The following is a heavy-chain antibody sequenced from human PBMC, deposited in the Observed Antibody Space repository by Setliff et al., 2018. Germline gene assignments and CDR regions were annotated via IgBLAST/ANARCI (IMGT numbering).Heavy chain of an antibody. D-gene: IGHD2-2*01. J-gene: IGHJ3*02. Sequence: GGSLRLSCAASGFTFSSYSMNWVRQAPGKGLEWVSYISSSGSTIYYADSVKGRFTISRDNAKNSLYLQMNSLRAEDTAVYYCARDGDCSGTSCYGVDAFDIWGHGTMVTVSS. CDR1: GFTFSSYS. CDR2: ISSSGSTI. V-gene: IGHV3-48*04. CDR3: ARDGDCSGTSCYGVDAFDI.